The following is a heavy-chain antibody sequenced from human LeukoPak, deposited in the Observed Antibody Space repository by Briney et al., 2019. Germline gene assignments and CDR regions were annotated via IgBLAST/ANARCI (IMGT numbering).Heavy chain of an antibody. D-gene: IGHD2-15*01. Sequence: GGSLRLSCEASEFTFSNYGMHWVRQAPGKGLEWLAVISNDGSSRQYRDSVKGRFTVSRDNSKNALYLQMNSLRAEDTAVYYCVSGTCGGSCYILDYWGQGTLVTVSS. V-gene: IGHV3-30*03. CDR3: VSGTCGGSCYILDY. CDR2: ISNDGSSR. CDR1: EFTFSNYG. J-gene: IGHJ4*02.